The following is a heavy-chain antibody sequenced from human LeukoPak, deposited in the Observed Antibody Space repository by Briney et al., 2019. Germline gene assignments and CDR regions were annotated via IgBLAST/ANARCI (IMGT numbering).Heavy chain of an antibody. V-gene: IGHV3-13*01. CDR3: ARDLNYYGMDV. J-gene: IGHJ6*02. CDR1: GFTFSSYD. CDR2: IGTAGDT. Sequence: GGSLRLSCAASGFTFSSYDTHWVRQATGKGLEWVSAIGTAGDTYYPGSVKGRFTISRENAKNSLYLQMNSLRAGDTAVYYCARDLNYYGMDVWGQGTTVTVSS.